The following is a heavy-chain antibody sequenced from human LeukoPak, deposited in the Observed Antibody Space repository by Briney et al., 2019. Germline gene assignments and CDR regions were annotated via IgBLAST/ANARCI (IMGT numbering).Heavy chain of an antibody. CDR3: ARGRLPLSFLLQPPRPYFDY. CDR2: INHSGST. Sequence: SEALSLTCAVYGGSFSGYYWSWIRQPPGKGLEWIGEINHSGSTNYNPSLKSRVTISVDTSKNQFSLKLSSVTAADTAVYYCARGRLPLSFLLQPPRPYFDYWGQGTLVTVSS. D-gene: IGHD2-15*01. J-gene: IGHJ4*02. V-gene: IGHV4-34*01. CDR1: GGSFSGYY.